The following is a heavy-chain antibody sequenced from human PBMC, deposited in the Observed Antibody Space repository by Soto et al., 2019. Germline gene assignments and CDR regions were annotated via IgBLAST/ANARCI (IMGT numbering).Heavy chain of an antibody. CDR3: ARIPLILGYCSGGSCYSNYFDY. Sequence: SETLSLTCAVYGGSFSGYYWSWIRQPPGKGLECVGEINHSGSTNYNPSLKSRVTISVDTSKNQFSLKLSSVTAADTAVYYCARIPLILGYCSGGSCYSNYFDYWGQGTLVPSPQ. CDR2: INHSGST. D-gene: IGHD2-15*01. J-gene: IGHJ4*02. V-gene: IGHV4-34*01. CDR1: GGSFSGYY.